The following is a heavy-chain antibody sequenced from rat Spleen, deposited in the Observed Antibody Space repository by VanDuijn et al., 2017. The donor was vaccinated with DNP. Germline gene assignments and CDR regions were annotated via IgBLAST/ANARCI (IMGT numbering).Heavy chain of an antibody. CDR1: GFTFSNYD. V-gene: IGHV5-7*01. J-gene: IGHJ2*01. Sequence: EVQLVESGGGLVQPGRSMKLSCAASGFTFSNYDMAWVRQAPKKGLEWVATISYDGSSTYYRDSVKGRFTISRDNAKSTLYLQMDSLRSEDTATYYCTTDWTGSSTFDHWGQGVMVTVSS. CDR3: TTDWTGSSTFDH. D-gene: IGHD5-1*01. CDR2: ISYDGSST.